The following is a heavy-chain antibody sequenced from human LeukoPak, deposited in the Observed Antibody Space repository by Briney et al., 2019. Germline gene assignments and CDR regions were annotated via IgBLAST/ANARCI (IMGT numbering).Heavy chain of an antibody. CDR3: ARGNGDYPYYYYYGMDV. CDR1: GGSISSYC. D-gene: IGHD4-17*01. Sequence: SETLSLTCTVSGGSISSYCWSWIRQPAGKGLEWIGRVYNSGRTDYNPSLQSRVTMSVDTSKNHLYLQLSSVTAADTAVYYCARGNGDYPYYYYYGMDVWGQGTTVTVSS. V-gene: IGHV4-4*07. CDR2: VYNSGRT. J-gene: IGHJ6*02.